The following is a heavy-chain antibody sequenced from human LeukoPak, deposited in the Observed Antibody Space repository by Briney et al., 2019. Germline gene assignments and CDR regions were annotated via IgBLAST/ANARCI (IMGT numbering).Heavy chain of an antibody. J-gene: IGHJ6*04. D-gene: IGHD2-15*01. V-gene: IGHV4-4*02. Sequence: SGTLSLTCAVSGGSISSSNWWSWVRQPPGEGLEWIVVIYHSGSTNYNPSLKSRVTISVDKSKNQCSLKLSSVTAADTAVYYCAIGTRYCSGGSCYLHYYGMDVWGKGTTVTVSS. CDR1: GGSISSSNW. CDR2: IYHSGST. CDR3: AIGTRYCSGGSCYLHYYGMDV.